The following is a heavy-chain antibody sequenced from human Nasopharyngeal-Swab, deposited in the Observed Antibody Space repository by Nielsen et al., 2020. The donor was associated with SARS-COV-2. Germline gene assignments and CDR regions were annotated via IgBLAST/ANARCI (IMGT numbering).Heavy chain of an antibody. J-gene: IGHJ5*02. Sequence: WIRQPPGKGLEWIGEIYHSGSTKYNPSLKSRVTISVDKSKNQFSLKLSSVTAADTAVYYCARVPYNWFDPWGQGTLVTVSS. V-gene: IGHV4-4*02. CDR2: IYHSGST. CDR3: ARVPYNWFDP. D-gene: IGHD4/OR15-4a*01.